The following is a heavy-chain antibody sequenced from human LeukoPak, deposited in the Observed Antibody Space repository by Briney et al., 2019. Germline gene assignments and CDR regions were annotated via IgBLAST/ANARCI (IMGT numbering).Heavy chain of an antibody. CDR1: GGSISSYY. Sequence: SETLSLTCTVSGGSISSYYWSWIRQPAGKGLEWIGRIYTSGSTNYNPSLKSRVTMSVDTSKNQFSLKLSSVTAADTAVYYCARVAADYDYVWGSYRYSYYFDYWGQGTLVTVSS. V-gene: IGHV4-4*07. CDR3: ARVAADYDYVWGSYRYSYYFDY. CDR2: IYTSGST. J-gene: IGHJ4*02. D-gene: IGHD3-16*02.